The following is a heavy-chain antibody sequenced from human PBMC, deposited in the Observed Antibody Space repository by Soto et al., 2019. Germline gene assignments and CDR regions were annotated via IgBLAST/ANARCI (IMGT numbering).Heavy chain of an antibody. V-gene: IGHV3-21*01. D-gene: IGHD2-15*01. Sequence: GGSLRLSCAASGFTFSSYSMNWVRQAPGKGLEWVSSISSSSSYIYYADSVKGRFTISRDNAKNSLYLQMNSLRAEDTAVYYCARGKVAATVGIYYMDVWGKGTTVTVSS. CDR3: ARGKVAATVGIYYMDV. J-gene: IGHJ6*03. CDR2: ISSSSSYI. CDR1: GFTFSSYS.